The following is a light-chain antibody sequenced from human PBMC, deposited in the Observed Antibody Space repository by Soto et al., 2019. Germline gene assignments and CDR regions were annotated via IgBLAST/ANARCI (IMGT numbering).Light chain of an antibody. CDR2: DVS. V-gene: IGLV2-14*01. J-gene: IGLJ2*01. Sequence: QSALTQPASVSGSPGQSITISCTGTSSDVGGYNYVSWYPQHPGKAPKLMIYDVSNRPSGVSNRFSGAKSGNTASLTISGRQAEDEADDYCSSYTSSSTLDVVFGGGTKLTVL. CDR1: SSDVGGYNY. CDR3: SSYTSSSTLDVV.